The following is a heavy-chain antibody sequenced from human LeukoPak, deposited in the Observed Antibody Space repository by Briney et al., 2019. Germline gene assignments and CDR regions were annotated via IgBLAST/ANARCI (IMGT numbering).Heavy chain of an antibody. D-gene: IGHD1-14*01. J-gene: IGHJ4*02. CDR3: ARDNDHDHDGPIDY. CDR2: ISHNSGSM. CDR1: GFRFEDYG. V-gene: IGHV3-9*03. Sequence: PGRSLRLSCVASGFRFEDYGMHWVRQVSGKCLEWVSGISHNSGSMDYADSVKGRFTVSRDNAKKSLYLQMNSLRAEDMAFYYCARDNDHDHDGPIDYWGQGSLVTVSS.